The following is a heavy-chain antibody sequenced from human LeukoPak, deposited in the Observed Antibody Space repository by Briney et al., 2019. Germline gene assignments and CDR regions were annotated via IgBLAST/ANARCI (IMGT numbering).Heavy chain of an antibody. J-gene: IGHJ5*02. CDR2: ISGDGGST. V-gene: IGHV3-43*02. Sequence: GRSLRLSCAASGFTFDDYAMHWGRQTPRKGLGWVSLISGDGGSTYYADSVKGRFTISRDNSKNSLYLQMNSLRTEDTALYYCAKGRTSTPAAFDPWGQGTLVTVSS. CDR1: GFTFDDYA. D-gene: IGHD2-2*01. CDR3: AKGRTSTPAAFDP.